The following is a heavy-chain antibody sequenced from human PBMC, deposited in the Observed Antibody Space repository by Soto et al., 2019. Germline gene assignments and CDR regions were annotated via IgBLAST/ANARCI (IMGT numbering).Heavy chain of an antibody. CDR1: GFTFSTYA. J-gene: IGHJ5*02. D-gene: IGHD1-26*01. CDR2: ISDTGGST. CDR3: AKEGGIYVNWFDP. Sequence: EVLLLESGGGLVQPGGSLRLSCAASGFTFSTYAMSWVRQAPGKGLEWVSIISDTGGSTYYADSVKGRFTISRDNSKNTLYLQMSRLRAEDTALYYCAKEGGIYVNWFDPWGQGTLVTVSS. V-gene: IGHV3-23*01.